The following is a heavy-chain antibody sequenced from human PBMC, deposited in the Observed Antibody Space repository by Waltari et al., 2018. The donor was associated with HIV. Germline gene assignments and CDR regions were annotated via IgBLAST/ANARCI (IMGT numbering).Heavy chain of an antibody. V-gene: IGHV4-61*02. CDR3: AAARDELGATGGWEY. CDR1: GDSLRRENFY. J-gene: IGHJ4*02. Sequence: QVQLQESGPGLVKPSQTLSLTCRVSGDSLRRENFYWSWIRQPAGKGLEGIGRVYTSGSTNYNESLQSRATVSMDASKNLLSLKLFSVTAADTAVYYCAAARDELGATGGWEYWGQGTLVIVSS. CDR2: VYTSGST. D-gene: IGHD1-26*01.